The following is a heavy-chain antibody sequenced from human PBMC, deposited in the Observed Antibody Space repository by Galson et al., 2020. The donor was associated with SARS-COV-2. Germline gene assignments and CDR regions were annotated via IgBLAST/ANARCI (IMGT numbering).Heavy chain of an antibody. CDR2: INHSGST. J-gene: IGHJ6*02. D-gene: IGHD6-19*01. V-gene: IGHV4-34*01. Sequence: SETLSLTCAVYGGSFSGYYWSWIRQPPGKGLEWIGEINHSGSTNYNPSLKSRVTISVDTSKNQFSLKLSSVTAADTAVYYCARGPVASLYSSGWYYYYGMDVWGQGTTVTVSS. CDR3: ARGPVASLYSSGWYYYYGMDV. CDR1: GGSFSGYY.